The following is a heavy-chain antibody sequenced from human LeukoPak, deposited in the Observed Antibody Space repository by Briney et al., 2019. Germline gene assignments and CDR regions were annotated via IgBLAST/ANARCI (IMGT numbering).Heavy chain of an antibody. V-gene: IGHV4-4*02. Sequence: SETLSLTCTVPGGSISTNNWWTWVRQPPGKGLEWIGEIYHTENTNYNPSLKSRLTMSVDKSKNQFALRLYSVTAADTAVYYCARDPGGGYKDDALDIWGQGTMVTVTS. D-gene: IGHD5-12*01. J-gene: IGHJ3*02. CDR2: IYHTENT. CDR1: GGSISTNNW. CDR3: ARDPGGGYKDDALDI.